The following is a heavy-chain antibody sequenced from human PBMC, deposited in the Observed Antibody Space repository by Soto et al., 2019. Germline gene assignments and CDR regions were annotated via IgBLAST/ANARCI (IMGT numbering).Heavy chain of an antibody. V-gene: IGHV4-30-2*01. D-gene: IGHD3-3*01. Sequence: PSETLSLTCAVSGGSISSGGYSWSWIRQPPGKGLEWIGYIYHSGSTYYNPSLKSRVTISVDRSKNQFSLKLSSVTAADTAVYYCARVKRGYDFWSGYRGYYYYGMDVWGQGTTVTVSS. J-gene: IGHJ6*02. CDR2: IYHSGST. CDR1: GGSISSGGYS. CDR3: ARVKRGYDFWSGYRGYYYYGMDV.